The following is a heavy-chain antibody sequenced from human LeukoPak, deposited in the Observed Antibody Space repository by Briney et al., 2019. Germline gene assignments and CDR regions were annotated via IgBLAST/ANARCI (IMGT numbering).Heavy chain of an antibody. CDR2: ISAYNGNT. Sequence: ASVKVSCKASGYTFTSYGISWVRQAPGQGLEWMGWISAYNGNTNYAQKLHDRGTMTTDTSTSTAYMELRSLRSGDTAVYYCARVGFYDYVWGSYRTVDYWGQGTLVTVSS. CDR3: ARVGFYDYVWGSYRTVDY. J-gene: IGHJ4*02. V-gene: IGHV1-18*04. D-gene: IGHD3-16*02. CDR1: GYTFTSYG.